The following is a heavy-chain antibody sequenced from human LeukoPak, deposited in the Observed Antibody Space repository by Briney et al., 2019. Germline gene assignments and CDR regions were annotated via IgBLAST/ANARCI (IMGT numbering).Heavy chain of an antibody. CDR1: GFTFSNYW. Sequence: PGGSLRLSCAASGFTFSNYWMSWVRQAPGQGLEGVANIKQDGSEKYYVDSVKGRFTISRDNAKNSLYLQMTSLRAEDTAVYYCARVYGSGTYYPYRMDVWGQGTTVTVSS. D-gene: IGHD3-10*01. V-gene: IGHV3-7*04. CDR3: ARVYGSGTYYPYRMDV. CDR2: IKQDGSEK. J-gene: IGHJ6*02.